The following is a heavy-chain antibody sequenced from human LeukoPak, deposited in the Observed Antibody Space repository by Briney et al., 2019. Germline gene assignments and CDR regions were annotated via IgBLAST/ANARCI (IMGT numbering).Heavy chain of an antibody. J-gene: IGHJ4*02. Sequence: SETLSLTCTVSGGSISSYYWSWIRQPPGKGLEWIGSIYYSGSTYYNPSLKSRVTISVDTSKKQFSLKLSSVTAADTAVYYCARLSTTVTTVDYWGQGTLVTVSS. CDR1: GGSISSYY. D-gene: IGHD4-17*01. CDR3: ARLSTTVTTVDY. V-gene: IGHV4-39*01. CDR2: IYYSGST.